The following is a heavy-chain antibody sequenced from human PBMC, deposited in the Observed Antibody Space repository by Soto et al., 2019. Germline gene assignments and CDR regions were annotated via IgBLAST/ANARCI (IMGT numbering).Heavy chain of an antibody. CDR2: IDSAGDA. J-gene: IGHJ5*02. Sequence: EVQLVESGGGLVQPGGSLRLSCTASGFTFSSHDMHWVRQVTGKGLEWVSGIDSAGDAKYPASVKGRFTISRENAKNSWHHQMNSLRAGDTAVYYCARGGIEGVTWNWFDTWGQGTLVTVFS. CDR1: GFTFSSHD. D-gene: IGHD3-16*01. V-gene: IGHV3-13*01. CDR3: ARGGIEGVTWNWFDT.